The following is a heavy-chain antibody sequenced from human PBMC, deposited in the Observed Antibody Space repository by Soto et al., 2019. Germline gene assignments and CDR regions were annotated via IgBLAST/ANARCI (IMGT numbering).Heavy chain of an antibody. CDR3: ARDGGGYYGSGSYNNWFDP. CDR1: GGSISSGGYY. J-gene: IGHJ5*02. CDR2: IYYSGST. D-gene: IGHD3-10*01. Sequence: SETLSLTCTVSGGSISSGGYYWSWIRQHPGKGLEWIGYIYYSGSTYYNPSLKSRVTISVDTSKNQFSLKLSSVTAADTAVYYCARDGGGYYGSGSYNNWFDPWGQGTLVTVSS. V-gene: IGHV4-31*03.